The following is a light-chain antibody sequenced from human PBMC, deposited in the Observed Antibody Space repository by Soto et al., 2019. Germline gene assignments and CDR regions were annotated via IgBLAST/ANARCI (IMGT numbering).Light chain of an antibody. J-gene: IGKJ1*01. CDR1: QSVSSSY. V-gene: IGKV3-20*01. CDR2: GAS. CDR3: QQYGSSPKT. Sequence: EIVLTQSPGTLSLSPGESATLSCRASQSVSSSYLAWYLQKPGQAPRLLIYGASSRATGIPDRFSGSGSGTDFTLTISRMEPEDFAVYYCQQYGSSPKTFGQGTKVDIK.